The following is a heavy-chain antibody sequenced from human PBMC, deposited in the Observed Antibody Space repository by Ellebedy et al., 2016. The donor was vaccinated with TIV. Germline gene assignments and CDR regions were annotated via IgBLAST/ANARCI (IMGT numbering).Heavy chain of an antibody. CDR1: GGSFSGYF. CDR2: IYYTGST. V-gene: IGHV4-39*01. J-gene: IGHJ4*02. D-gene: IGHD6-13*01. CDR3: AVYSSSYYQVDY. Sequence: SETLSLTXAVYGGSFSGYFWGWIRQPPGKGLEWIGSIYYTGSTYYNPSLKSRVTISVDTSKNQFSLKLSSVTAADTAVYYCAVYSSSYYQVDYWGQGTLVAVSS.